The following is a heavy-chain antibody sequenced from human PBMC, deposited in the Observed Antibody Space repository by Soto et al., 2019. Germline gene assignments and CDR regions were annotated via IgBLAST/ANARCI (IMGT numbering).Heavy chain of an antibody. Sequence: GGSLRLSCAASGFTFSSYSMNWVRQAPGKGLEWVSYISSSSSTIYYADSVKGRFTISRDNAKNSLYLQMNSLRAEDTAVYYCARDQPNCSSTSCLFYYYYMDVWGKGTTVTVSS. CDR3: ARDQPNCSSTSCLFYYYYMDV. CDR1: GFTFSSYS. V-gene: IGHV3-48*01. J-gene: IGHJ6*03. D-gene: IGHD2-2*01. CDR2: ISSSSSTI.